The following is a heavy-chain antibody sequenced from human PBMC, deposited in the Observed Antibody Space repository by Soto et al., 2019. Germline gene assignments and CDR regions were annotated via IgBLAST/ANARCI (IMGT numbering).Heavy chain of an antibody. V-gene: IGHV1-18*01. CDR1: GYTFTSYG. J-gene: IGHJ5*02. CDR2: ISACNGNT. D-gene: IGHD6-13*01. CDR3: ARDIAVGYSSSWYGWFDP. Sequence: ASVKVSRKASGYTFTSYGISWVRHAPGQGLEWMGWISACNGNTNYAQKLQGRVTMTTDTSTSTAYMELRSLRSDDTAVYYCARDIAVGYSSSWYGWFDPWAQGTLVTVSS.